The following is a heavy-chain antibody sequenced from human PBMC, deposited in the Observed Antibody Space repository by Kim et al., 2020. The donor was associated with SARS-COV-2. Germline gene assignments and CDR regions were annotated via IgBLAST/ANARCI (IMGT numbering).Heavy chain of an antibody. D-gene: IGHD2-2*01. CDR3: ARALRYCSSTSCDEFDY. Sequence: KGRFTISRDNSKNTLYLQMNSLRAEDTAVYYCARALRYCSSTSCDEFDYWGQGTLVTVSS. J-gene: IGHJ4*02. V-gene: IGHV3-30*01.